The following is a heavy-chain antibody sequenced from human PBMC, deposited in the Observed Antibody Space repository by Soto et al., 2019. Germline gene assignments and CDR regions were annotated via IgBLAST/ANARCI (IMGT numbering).Heavy chain of an antibody. J-gene: IGHJ4*02. D-gene: IGHD6-13*01. V-gene: IGHV1-18*01. CDR3: ARLESSSWYVDY. CDR2: MNPNNGNT. Sequence: ASVKVSCKASGYTFTSYDINWVRQATGQGLEWMGWMNPNNGNTNYAQKLQGRVTMTTNTSTSTAYMELRSLRSDDTAVYYCARLESSSWYVDYWGQGTLVTVSS. CDR1: GYTFTSYD.